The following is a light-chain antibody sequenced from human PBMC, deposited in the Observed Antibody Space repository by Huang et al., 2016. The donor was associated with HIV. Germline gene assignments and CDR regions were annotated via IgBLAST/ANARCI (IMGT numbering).Light chain of an antibody. CDR3: MQGTHWPPYT. Sequence: DVAMTQSPLFLPVTLGHPASISCRSSQSLVHSDGNTYLTWFQHRPGQSPRRLIYKVSNRDSGVPDRFSGSGSGTDFTLKISRVEAEDLGVYYCMQGTHWPPYTFGQGTKLEIK. V-gene: IGKV2-30*02. J-gene: IGKJ2*01. CDR1: QSLVHSDGNTY. CDR2: KVS.